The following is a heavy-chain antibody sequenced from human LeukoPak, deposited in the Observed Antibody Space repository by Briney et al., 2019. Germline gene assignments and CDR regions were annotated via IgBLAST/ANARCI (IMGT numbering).Heavy chain of an antibody. CDR1: GGSISSSSYY. CDR2: IYYSGST. D-gene: IGHD6-6*01. CDR3: LIAARPMNYYYYYMDV. Sequence: PSETLSLTCTVSGGSISSSSYYWGWIRQPPGKGLEWIGGIYYSGSTYYNPSLKSRVTISVDTSKNQFSLKLSSVTAADTAVYYCLIAARPMNYYYYYMDVWGKGTTVTVSS. J-gene: IGHJ6*03. V-gene: IGHV4-39*01.